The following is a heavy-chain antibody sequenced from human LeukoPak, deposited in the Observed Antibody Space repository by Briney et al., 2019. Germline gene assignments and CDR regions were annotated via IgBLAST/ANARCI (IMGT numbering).Heavy chain of an antibody. J-gene: IGHJ4*02. Sequence: ASVKVSCKASGGTFSSYAISWVRQAPGQGLEWMGGIIPIFGTANYAQKFQGRVTITADKSTSTAYMELSSLRSEDTAVYYCARGPPNWAGFDYWGQGTLVTVSS. CDR1: GGTFSSYA. CDR2: IIPIFGTA. CDR3: ARGPPNWAGFDY. V-gene: IGHV1-69*06. D-gene: IGHD7-27*01.